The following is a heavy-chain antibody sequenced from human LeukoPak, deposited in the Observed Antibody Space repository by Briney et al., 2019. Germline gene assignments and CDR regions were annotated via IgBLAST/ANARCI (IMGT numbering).Heavy chain of an antibody. CDR3: AKDPYGDYGY. CDR1: GFTFSSYG. CDR2: ISYDGSNK. D-gene: IGHD4-17*01. V-gene: IGHV3-30*18. J-gene: IGHJ4*02. Sequence: PGRSLRLSCAASGFTFSSYGMHWVRQAPGKGLEWVAVISYDGSNKYYADSVEGRFTISRDNSKNTLYLQMDSLRAEDTAVYYCAKDPYGDYGYWGQGTLVTVSS.